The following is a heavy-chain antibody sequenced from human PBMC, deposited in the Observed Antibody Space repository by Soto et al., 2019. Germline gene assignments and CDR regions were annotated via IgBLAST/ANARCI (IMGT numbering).Heavy chain of an antibody. D-gene: IGHD2-21*02. Sequence: SLSLSCEASGFSFSTYSMHWVRQAPGKGLEWVSSIGRRSDIYYADSVKGRFTISRDNAKNSVSLQMNSLRDEDTAVYYCAREETAWPLAYGLDVWGQGTTVTVSS. J-gene: IGHJ6*02. CDR1: GFSFSTYS. CDR3: AREETAWPLAYGLDV. V-gene: IGHV3-21*01. CDR2: IGRRSDI.